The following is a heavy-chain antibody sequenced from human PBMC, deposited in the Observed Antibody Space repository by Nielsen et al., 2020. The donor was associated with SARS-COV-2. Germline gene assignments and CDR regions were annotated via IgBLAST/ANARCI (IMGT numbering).Heavy chain of an antibody. CDR3: ARRQWFGELRD. J-gene: IGHJ4*02. CDR1: GYRFTDYG. CDR2: NSAYNGNT. Sequence: ASVKVSCKASGYRFTDYGITWVRQAPGQGLEWMGWNSAYNGNTRYAEKFQGRVSMTTDRFTSTAYMELWSLTPDDTAVYYCARRQWFGELRDWGQGTLVTVSS. D-gene: IGHD3-10*01. V-gene: IGHV1-18*01.